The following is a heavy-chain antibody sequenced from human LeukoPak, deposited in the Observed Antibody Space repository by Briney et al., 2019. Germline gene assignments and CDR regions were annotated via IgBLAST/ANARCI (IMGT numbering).Heavy chain of an antibody. Sequence: GGSLRLSCAASGFTFSSYAMSWVRQAPGKGLEWVSAISGSGGSTYYADSVEGRFTISRDNSKNTLYLQMNSLRAEDTAVYYCVRHPTIVVVPAAIDYWGQGTLVTVSS. V-gene: IGHV3-23*01. D-gene: IGHD2-2*02. CDR2: ISGSGGST. CDR1: GFTFSSYA. CDR3: VRHPTIVVVPAAIDY. J-gene: IGHJ4*02.